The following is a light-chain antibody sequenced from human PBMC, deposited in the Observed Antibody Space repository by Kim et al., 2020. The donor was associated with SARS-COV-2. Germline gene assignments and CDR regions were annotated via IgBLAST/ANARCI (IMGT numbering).Light chain of an antibody. V-gene: IGLV3-19*01. CDR3: NSRDSSGNHWV. J-gene: IGLJ3*02. CDR1: NLRGYY. CDR2: GKN. Sequence: ALGQTVKITGRRDNLRGYYAGWYQQKRGPAPVIVLYGKNNRPSGVPDRFSGSSSGNTASLTITGAQPEDEADYYYNSRDSSGNHWVFGGGTQLTVL.